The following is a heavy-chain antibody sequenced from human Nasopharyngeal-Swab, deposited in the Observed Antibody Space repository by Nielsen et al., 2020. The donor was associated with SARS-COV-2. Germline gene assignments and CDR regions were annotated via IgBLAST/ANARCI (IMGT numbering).Heavy chain of an antibody. CDR2: ISGSGGST. D-gene: IGHD4-23*01. J-gene: IGHJ6*02. Sequence: GRSLRLSCAASGFTFSSYAMSWVRQAPGKGLEWVSAISGSGGSTYYADSVKGRFTISRDNSKNTLYLQMNSLRAEDTAVYYCAKDGGNSPYYYYGMDVWGQGTTVTVSS. V-gene: IGHV3-23*01. CDR1: GFTFSSYA. CDR3: AKDGGNSPYYYYGMDV.